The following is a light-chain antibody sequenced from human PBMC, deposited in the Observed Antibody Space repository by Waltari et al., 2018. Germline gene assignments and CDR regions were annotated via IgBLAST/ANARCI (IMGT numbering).Light chain of an antibody. CDR1: KLGDQY. CDR2: QDN. Sequence: SYELTQPPSVSVSPGQTASITCSGDKLGDQYACWYQQKPGQSPVLVIYQDNKRPSGIPGRCSGSQSGNTATLTISGTQAMDEGYYYCQAWDSSIDVVFGGGTKLTVL. V-gene: IGLV3-1*01. CDR3: QAWDSSIDVV. J-gene: IGLJ2*01.